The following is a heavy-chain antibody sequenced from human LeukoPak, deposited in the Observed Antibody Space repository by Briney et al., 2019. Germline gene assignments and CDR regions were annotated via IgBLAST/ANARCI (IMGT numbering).Heavy chain of an antibody. V-gene: IGHV3-74*01. CDR1: GFTLSSYW. Sequence: GGSLRLSCAASGFTLSSYWMHWVRQAPGKGLVWVSRINPDGSSTSYADSVKGRFTISRDNAKNTLYLQMNSLRVQDTAVYYCARDRAERNWTYHTLFDSWGQGTPVIVSS. J-gene: IGHJ4*02. CDR3: ARDRAERNWTYHTLFDS. D-gene: IGHD1-7*01. CDR2: INPDGSST.